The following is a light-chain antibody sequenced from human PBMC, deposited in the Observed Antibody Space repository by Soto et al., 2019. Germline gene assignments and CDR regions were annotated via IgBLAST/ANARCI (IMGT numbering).Light chain of an antibody. CDR2: EGS. CDR3: CSYAGSSTGYV. CDR1: SSDVGSYNL. Sequence: QSVLTQPASVSGSPGQSITISCTGTSSDVGSYNLVSWYQQHPGKAPKLMIYEGSKRPSGVSNRFSGSKSGNTASLTISGLQAEDEADYYCCSYAGSSTGYVFGTGTKVTVL. J-gene: IGLJ1*01. V-gene: IGLV2-23*01.